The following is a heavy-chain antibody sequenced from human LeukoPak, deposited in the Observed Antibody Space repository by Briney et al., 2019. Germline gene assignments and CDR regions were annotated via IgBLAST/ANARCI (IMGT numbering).Heavy chain of an antibody. D-gene: IGHD5-18*01. CDR2: IWYDGSNK. CDR1: GFTFSSYG. V-gene: IGHV3-33*01. Sequence: GGSLRLSCAASGFTFSSYGMRWVRQAPGKGLEWVAVIWYDGSNKYYADSVKGRFTISRDNSKNTLYLQMNSLRAEDTAVYYCARVEGDTGNDYWGQGTLVTVSS. CDR3: ARVEGDTGNDY. J-gene: IGHJ4*02.